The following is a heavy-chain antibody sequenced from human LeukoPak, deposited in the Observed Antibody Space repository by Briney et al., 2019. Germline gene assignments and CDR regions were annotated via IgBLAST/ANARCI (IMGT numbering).Heavy chain of an antibody. Sequence: GASVKVSCKASGYTFTSYGIRWVRQAPGQGLEWTGWISAYNGNTNYAQKLQGRVTMTTDTSTSTAYMELSRLRSDDTAVYYCARGGIYSSSWYGFTGAFDIWGQGTMVTVSS. V-gene: IGHV1-18*01. CDR2: ISAYNGNT. D-gene: IGHD6-13*01. CDR1: GYTFTSYG. CDR3: ARGGIYSSSWYGFTGAFDI. J-gene: IGHJ3*02.